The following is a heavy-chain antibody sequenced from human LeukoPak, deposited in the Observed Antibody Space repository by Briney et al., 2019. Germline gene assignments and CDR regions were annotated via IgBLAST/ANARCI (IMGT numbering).Heavy chain of an antibody. D-gene: IGHD3-10*01. CDR3: ARSRFGELPYFDY. CDR1: GGSFSSGSYY. V-gene: IGHV4-61*01. J-gene: IGHJ4*02. CDR2: IYYSGST. Sequence: SETLSLTCTVSGGSFSSGSYYWSWIRQPPGKGLEWIGYIYYSGSTNYNPSLKSRVTISVDTSKNQFSLKLSSVTAADTAVYYCARSRFGELPYFDYWGQGTLVTVSS.